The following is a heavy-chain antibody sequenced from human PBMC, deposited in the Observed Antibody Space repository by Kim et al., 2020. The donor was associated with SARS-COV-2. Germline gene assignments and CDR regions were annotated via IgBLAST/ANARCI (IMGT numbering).Heavy chain of an antibody. CDR2: IIPIFGTA. D-gene: IGHD2-2*02. CDR3: ARDRSRYQLLYSGSPPRPYYYYYGLDV. CDR1: GGTFSSYA. Sequence: SVKVSCKASGGTFSSYAISWVRQAPGQGLEWMGGIIPIFGTANYAQKFQGRVTITADESTSTAYMELSSLRSEDTAVYYCARDRSRYQLLYSGSPPRPYYYYYGLDVWGQGTTVTVSS. J-gene: IGHJ6*02. V-gene: IGHV1-69*13.